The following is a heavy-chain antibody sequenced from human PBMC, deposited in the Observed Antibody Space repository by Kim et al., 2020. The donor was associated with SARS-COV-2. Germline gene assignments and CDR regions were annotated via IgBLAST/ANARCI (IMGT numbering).Heavy chain of an antibody. J-gene: IGHJ3*02. CDR3: ARARTPMIVVVINAFDI. Sequence: SETLSLTCTVSGGSISSGGYYWSWIRQHPGKGLEWIGYIYYSGSTYYNPSLKSRVTISVATSKNQFSLKLSSVTAADTAVYYCARARTPMIVVVINAFDIWGQGTMVTVSS. V-gene: IGHV4-31*03. CDR1: GGSISSGGYY. CDR2: IYYSGST. D-gene: IGHD3-22*01.